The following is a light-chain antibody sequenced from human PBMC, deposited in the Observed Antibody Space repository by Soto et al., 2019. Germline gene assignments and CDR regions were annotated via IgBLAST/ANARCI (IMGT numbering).Light chain of an antibody. CDR2: GAS. J-gene: IGKJ4*01. CDR3: QQDSSWPLT. CDR1: QDIRSS. V-gene: IGKV3-15*01. Sequence: EIVMTQSPANLSVSPGERVTLSCRASQDIRSSLAWYQQKPGQAPRLLIYGASIRATGVPATFSGSGSGTEFTLSISSLQSEHLGVYYCQQDSSWPLTFGGGTKVDIK.